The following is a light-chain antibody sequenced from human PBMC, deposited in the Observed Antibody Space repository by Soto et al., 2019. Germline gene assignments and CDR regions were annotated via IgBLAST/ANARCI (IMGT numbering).Light chain of an antibody. V-gene: IGKV3-20*01. Sequence: EIVLTQSPGTLSLSPGETATLSCRASQSVSSSYLAWYQQKPGQAPRLLIFAASGRASGTPDRFSGSGSRTDFTLTITRLEPEDFAVYYCQQYHIPPWTFGQGTKVDSK. CDR2: AAS. J-gene: IGKJ1*01. CDR3: QQYHIPPWT. CDR1: QSVSSSY.